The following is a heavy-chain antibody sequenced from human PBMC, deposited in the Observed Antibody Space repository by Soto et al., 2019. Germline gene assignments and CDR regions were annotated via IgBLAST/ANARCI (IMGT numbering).Heavy chain of an antibody. V-gene: IGHV4-59*08. CDR2: IYYSGST. Sequence: SETLSLTCTVSGGSISSYYWSWIRQPPGKGLEWIGYIYYSGSTTYNPSLKSRVTISVDTSKNQFSLKLSSVTAADTAVYYCARMRYDILTGYYRAHMWFDPWGQGTLVTVSS. CDR1: GGSISSYY. CDR3: ARMRYDILTGYYRAHMWFDP. D-gene: IGHD3-9*01. J-gene: IGHJ5*02.